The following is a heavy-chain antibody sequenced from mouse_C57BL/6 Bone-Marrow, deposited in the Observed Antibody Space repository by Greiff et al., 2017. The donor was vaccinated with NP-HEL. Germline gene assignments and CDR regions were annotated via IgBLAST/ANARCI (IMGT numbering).Heavy chain of an antibody. V-gene: IGHV1-81*01. D-gene: IGHD1-1*01. CDR1: GYTFTSYG. CDR3: ARDYYGSSYWYFDV. CDR2: IYPRSGNT. Sequence: VQLQQSGAELARPGASVKLSCKASGYTFTSYGISWVKQRPGQGLEWIGEIYPRSGNTYYNEKFKGKATLTADKSSSTAYMELRSLTSEDSAVYVCARDYYGSSYWYFDVWGTGTTVTVSA. J-gene: IGHJ1*03.